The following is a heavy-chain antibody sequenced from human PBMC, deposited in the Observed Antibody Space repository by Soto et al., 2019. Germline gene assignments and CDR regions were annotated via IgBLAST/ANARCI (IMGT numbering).Heavy chain of an antibody. J-gene: IGHJ3*02. CDR1: GFDFRSYE. Sequence: PGESLRLSCVASGFDFRSYEMNWVRQAPGKGLEWVSNIRANDESIYYANSVKGRVSVSRDNAKNSLFLEMNSLRVDDTAVYYCARETLRDAIDIWGQGTMVTVSS. CDR3: ARETLRDAIDI. V-gene: IGHV3-48*03. CDR2: IRANDESI.